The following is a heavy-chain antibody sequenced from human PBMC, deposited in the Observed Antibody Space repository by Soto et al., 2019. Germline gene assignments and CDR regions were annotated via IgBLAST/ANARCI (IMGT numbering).Heavy chain of an antibody. J-gene: IGHJ3*01. Sequence: QVHLVESGGGVVQPGLSLRLSCVASGFSFSDSGMHWVRQAPGQGLEWVAAISHDGRNTYYADSVNDRFTISRDNSKNTTYLQMNSLRAEDKAVYYVANSVRYCRGSSCSPEAFDVWGQGTVVSVSS. CDR2: ISHDGRNT. CDR1: GFSFSDSG. CDR3: ANSVRYCRGSSCSPEAFDV. V-gene: IGHV3-30*18. D-gene: IGHD2-15*01.